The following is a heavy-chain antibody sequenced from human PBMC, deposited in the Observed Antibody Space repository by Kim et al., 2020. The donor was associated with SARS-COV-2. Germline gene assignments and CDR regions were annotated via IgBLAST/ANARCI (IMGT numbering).Heavy chain of an antibody. CDR1: GFTFSSCA. CDR2: ISYDGSNK. D-gene: IGHD3-10*01. Sequence: GGSLRLSCAASGFTFSSCAIHWVRQAPGKGLEWVAVISYDGSNKNYAYSVKGRFTISRDNSKNTLYLQMNSLRAEDTALYYCARDPLSRLRGLAYYSEG. J-gene: IGHJ6*01. CDR3: ARDPLSRLRGLAYYSEG. V-gene: IGHV3-30-3*01.